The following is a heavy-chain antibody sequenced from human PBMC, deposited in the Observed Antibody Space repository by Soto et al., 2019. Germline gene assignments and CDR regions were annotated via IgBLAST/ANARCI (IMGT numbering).Heavy chain of an antibody. V-gene: IGHV1-18*01. J-gene: IGHJ5*02. Sequence: ASVKVSCKASGYTFTSYGISWVRQAPGQGLEWMGWISAYNGNTNYAQKLQGRVTMTTDTSTSTAYMELRSLRSDDTALYYCARGDVVVPAAIYWFDPWGQGTLVTVSS. CDR3: ARGDVVVPAAIYWFDP. CDR1: GYTFTSYG. CDR2: ISAYNGNT. D-gene: IGHD2-2*01.